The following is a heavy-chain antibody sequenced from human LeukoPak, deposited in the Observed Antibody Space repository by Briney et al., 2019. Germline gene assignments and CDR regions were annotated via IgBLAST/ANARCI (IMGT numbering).Heavy chain of an antibody. CDR3: ARGGRYYDFWSGPYYFDY. CDR2: IYSGGST. CDR1: GFTFSSYA. D-gene: IGHD3-3*01. Sequence: GGSLRLSCAASGFTFSSYAMSWVRQAPGKGLEWVSVIYSGGSTYYADSVKGRFTISRDNSKNTLYLQMNSLRAEDTAVYYCARGGRYYDFWSGPYYFDYWGQGTLVTVSS. V-gene: IGHV3-66*01. J-gene: IGHJ4*02.